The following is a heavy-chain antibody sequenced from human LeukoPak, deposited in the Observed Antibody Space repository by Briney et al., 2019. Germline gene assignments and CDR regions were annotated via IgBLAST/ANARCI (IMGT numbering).Heavy chain of an antibody. D-gene: IGHD3-10*01. CDR3: AKEGGTLLWFGEYPHFDY. CDR2: IRYDGSNK. CDR1: GLTFSSYG. V-gene: IGHV3-30*02. J-gene: IGHJ4*02. Sequence: GGSLRLSCAAPGLTFSSYGMNWVGQAPGKGLEWVAFIRYDGSNKYYADSVKGRFTISRDNSKNTLYLQMNSLRAEDTAVYYCAKEGGTLLWFGEYPHFDYWGQGTLVTVSS.